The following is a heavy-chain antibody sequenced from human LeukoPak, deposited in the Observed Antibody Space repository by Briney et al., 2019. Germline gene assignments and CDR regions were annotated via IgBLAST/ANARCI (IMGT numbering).Heavy chain of an antibody. CDR2: ITISGSAT. V-gene: IGHV3-11*01. Sequence: KSGGSLRLSCAASGFTFSGYYMSWIRQAPGKGLEWVSYITISGSATYYADSVKGRFTISRGNAKNSLYLQMNSLRVEDTAVYYCARDGDTTSKVDYWGQGTLVTVSS. CDR3: ARDGDTTSKVDY. CDR1: GFTFSGYY. J-gene: IGHJ4*02. D-gene: IGHD5-18*01.